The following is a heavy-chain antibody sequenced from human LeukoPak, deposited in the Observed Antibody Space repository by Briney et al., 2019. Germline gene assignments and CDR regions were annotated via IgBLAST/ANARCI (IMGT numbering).Heavy chain of an antibody. Sequence: SVKVSCKASGGTFSSYAISWVRQAPGQGLEWMGGINPIFGTANYAQKFQGRVTITTDESRSTAYMQLSSLRSEDTAVYYCARASSGSYDYFDYWGQGTLVTVSS. CDR1: GGTFSSYA. J-gene: IGHJ4*02. V-gene: IGHV1-69*05. CDR2: INPIFGTA. CDR3: ARASSGSYDYFDY. D-gene: IGHD1-26*01.